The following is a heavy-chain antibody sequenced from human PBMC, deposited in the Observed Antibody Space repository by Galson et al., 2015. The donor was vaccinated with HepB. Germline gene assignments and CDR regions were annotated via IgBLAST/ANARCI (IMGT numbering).Heavy chain of an antibody. CDR2: ITVDGSET. Sequence: SLRLSCAASDFTFSRYWMTWVRQAPGRGLDWVANITVDGSETYYVDSVKGRFTISRDNAKDSLYLQMTSLRLEDTAVYYCVRFPFDLWGQGALVTVSP. V-gene: IGHV3-7*03. J-gene: IGHJ5*02. CDR1: DFTFSRYW. CDR3: VRFPFDL.